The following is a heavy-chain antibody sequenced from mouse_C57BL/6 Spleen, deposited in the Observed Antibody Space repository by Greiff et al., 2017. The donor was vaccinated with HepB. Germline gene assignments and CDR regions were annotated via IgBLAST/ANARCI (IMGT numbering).Heavy chain of an antibody. CDR1: GYTFTSYW. J-gene: IGHJ1*03. Sequence: QVQLQQPGAELVKPGASVKLSCKASGYTFTSYWMHWVKQRPGQGLEWIGMIHPNSGSTNYNEKFKSKATLTVDKSSSTAYMQLSSLTSEDSAVYYCARSRTTVVQGYFDVWGTGTTVTVSS. CDR3: ARSRTTVVQGYFDV. D-gene: IGHD1-1*01. V-gene: IGHV1-64*01. CDR2: IHPNSGST.